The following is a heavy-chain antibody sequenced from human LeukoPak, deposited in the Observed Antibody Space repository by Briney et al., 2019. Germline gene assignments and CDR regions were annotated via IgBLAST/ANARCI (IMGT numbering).Heavy chain of an antibody. CDR2: ISYSGIT. CDR1: GGSISNDF. Sequence: SETLSLTRTVSGGSISNDFWSWIRQPPGKGLEWIGYISYSGITNYNPSLKSRVTISVDTSKNQFSLRLRSVTAADTAVYFCAGDIAAINIPGSRLDPWGQGTLVTVSS. D-gene: IGHD6-13*01. CDR3: AGDIAAINIPGSRLDP. J-gene: IGHJ5*02. V-gene: IGHV4-59*08.